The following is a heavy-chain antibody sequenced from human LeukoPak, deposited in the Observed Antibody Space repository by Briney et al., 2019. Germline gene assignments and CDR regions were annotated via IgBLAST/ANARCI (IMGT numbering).Heavy chain of an antibody. J-gene: IGHJ4*02. D-gene: IGHD3-10*01. CDR3: AREEVSYYYDSGKY. CDR2: ISAYNGNT. Sequence: GASVKVSCMASGYTFTSYGISWVRQAPGQGLEWMGWISAYNGNTNYAQKLQGRVTMTTAKYTSTAYMELRSLRSDDTAVYYCAREEVSYYYDSGKYWGQGTLVTVSS. V-gene: IGHV1-18*01. CDR1: GYTFTSYG.